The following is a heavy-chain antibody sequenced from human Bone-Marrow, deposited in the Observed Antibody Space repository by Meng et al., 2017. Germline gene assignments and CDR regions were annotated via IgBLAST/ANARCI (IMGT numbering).Heavy chain of an antibody. CDR3: ARGGGLLWFGEPFDY. Sequence: SCAASGFTFSSYWMSWVRQAPGKGLEWVANIKQDGSEKYYVDSVKGRFTISRDNAKNSLYLQMNSLRAEDTAVYYCARGGGLLWFGEPFDYWGQGTLVTVSS. CDR1: GFTFSSYW. V-gene: IGHV3-7*01. D-gene: IGHD3-10*01. J-gene: IGHJ4*02. CDR2: IKQDGSEK.